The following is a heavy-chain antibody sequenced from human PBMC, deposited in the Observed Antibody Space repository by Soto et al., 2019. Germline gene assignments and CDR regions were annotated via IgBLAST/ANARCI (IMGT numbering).Heavy chain of an antibody. CDR1: GFTFTRYS. Sequence: GGSLRLSCAASGFTFTRYSMNWVRQAPGKGLEWVSSISSTTNYIYYGDSMKGRFTISRDNAKNSLYLEMNSLRAEDPAVYYCARESEELTSNFDYWGQGTLVTVSS. CDR2: ISSTTNYI. J-gene: IGHJ4*02. D-gene: IGHD1-7*01. V-gene: IGHV3-21*06. CDR3: ARESEELTSNFDY.